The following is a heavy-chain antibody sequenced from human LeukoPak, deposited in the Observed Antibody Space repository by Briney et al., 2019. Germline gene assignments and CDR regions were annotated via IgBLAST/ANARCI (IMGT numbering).Heavy chain of an antibody. J-gene: IGHJ4*02. D-gene: IGHD6-6*01. V-gene: IGHV4-38-2*02. Sequence: SETLSLTCTVSGYSISSGYYWGWIRQPPGKGLEWIGSIYHSGSTYYNPSLKSRVTISVDTSKNQFSLKLSSVTAADTAVYYCARGRGQLVRTRIFDYWGQGTLVTVSS. CDR1: GYSISSGYY. CDR3: ARGRGQLVRTRIFDY. CDR2: IYHSGST.